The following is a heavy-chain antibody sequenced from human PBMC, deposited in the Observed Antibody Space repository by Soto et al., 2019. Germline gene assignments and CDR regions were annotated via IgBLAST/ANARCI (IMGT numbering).Heavy chain of an antibody. CDR2: IYWDDDK. Sequence: QITLKESGPTLVKPTQTLTLTCTFSGFSLSTSGVGVDWIRQPPGKALEWLALIYWDDDKRYSPSLKSRLTITKDTSKNQVVLTMTNMDPVDTATYYCAHRWIQLWTPAGYFDYWGQGTLVTVSS. J-gene: IGHJ4*02. D-gene: IGHD5-18*01. CDR3: AHRWIQLWTPAGYFDY. V-gene: IGHV2-5*02. CDR1: GFSLSTSGVG.